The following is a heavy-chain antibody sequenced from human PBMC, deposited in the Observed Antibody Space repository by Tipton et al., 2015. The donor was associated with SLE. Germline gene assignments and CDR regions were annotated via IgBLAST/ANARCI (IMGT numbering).Heavy chain of an antibody. J-gene: IGHJ6*03. CDR1: GGSISGYY. CDR3: AREGWVASPLNYYYYYMDV. CDR2: NYTSGST. V-gene: IGHV4-4*08. D-gene: IGHD2-15*01. Sequence: TLSLTCTVSGGSISGYYWGWIRQPPGKGLEWNGYNYTSGSTNNKPSLKSRVTISVDTSKNQFSLKLSSVTAADTAVYYCAREGWVASPLNYYYYYMDVWGKGTTVTVSS.